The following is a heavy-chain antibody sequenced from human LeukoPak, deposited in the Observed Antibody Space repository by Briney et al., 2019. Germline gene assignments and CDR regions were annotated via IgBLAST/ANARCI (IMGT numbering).Heavy chain of an antibody. V-gene: IGHV1-69*05. J-gene: IGHJ5*02. CDR2: IIPIFGTA. CDR1: GGTFSSYA. CDR3: ARDGHWISSSGWFDP. D-gene: IGHD1-1*01. Sequence: ASVKVSCKASGGTFSSYAISWVRQAPGPGLEWMGGIIPIFGTANYAQKFQGRVTITTDESTSTAYMELSSLRSEDTAVYYCARDGHWISSSGWFDPWGQGTPVTVSS.